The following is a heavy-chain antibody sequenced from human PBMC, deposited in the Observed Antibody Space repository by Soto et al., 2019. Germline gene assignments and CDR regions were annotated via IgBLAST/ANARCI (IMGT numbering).Heavy chain of an antibody. J-gene: IGHJ2*01. D-gene: IGHD4-4*01. CDR3: ASARGDYSNYRDWYFDL. CDR2: IYYSGST. CDR1: GGSISSGGYY. Sequence: SETLSLTCTVSGGSISSGGYYWSWIRQHPGKGLEWIGYIYYSGSTYYNPSLKSRVTISVDTSKNQFSLKLSSVTAADTAVYYCASARGDYSNYRDWYFDLWGRGTLVTVSS. V-gene: IGHV4-31*03.